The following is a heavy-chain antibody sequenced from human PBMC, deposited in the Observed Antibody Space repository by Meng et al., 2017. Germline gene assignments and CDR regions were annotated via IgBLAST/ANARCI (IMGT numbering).Heavy chain of an antibody. V-gene: IGHV1-69*01. CDR2: IIPIFGTA. J-gene: IGHJ5*02. CDR1: GGTFSSYA. CDR3: ARDYGDYAWIAKRWFDP. Sequence: VQLLQHVAEVAKPGSSVKVSCKASGGTFSSYAISWVRHATGQGLEWMGGIIPIFGTANYTQRFQCRVTITANESTSTAYMELSSLRSEDTAVYYCARDYGDYAWIAKRWFDPWGQGTLVTVSS. D-gene: IGHD4-17*01.